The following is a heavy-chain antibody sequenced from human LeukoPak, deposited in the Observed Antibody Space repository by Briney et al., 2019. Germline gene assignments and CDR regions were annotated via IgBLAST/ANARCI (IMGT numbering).Heavy chain of an antibody. CDR2: ISAYNGNT. J-gene: IGHJ6*02. V-gene: IGHV1-18*01. Sequence: ASVKVSCKASGYTFTSYGISWVRQAPGQGLEWMGWISAYNGNTNYAQKLQGRVTMTTDTSTSTAYMELRSLRSDDTAVYYCARGTGNLWFGELSPYYYYYGMDVWGQGTTVTVSS. D-gene: IGHD3-10*01. CDR3: ARGTGNLWFGELSPYYYYYGMDV. CDR1: GYTFTSYG.